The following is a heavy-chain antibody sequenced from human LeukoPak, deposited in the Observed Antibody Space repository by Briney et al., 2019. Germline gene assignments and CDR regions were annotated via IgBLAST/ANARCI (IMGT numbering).Heavy chain of an antibody. V-gene: IGHV3-48*01. J-gene: IGHJ4*02. CDR3: ARESITGDRDFDY. Sequence: PVGSLRLSCAASGFSFSSYSMNWVRQAPGRGLEWISYISSGSRTIFYADSVKGRFTISRDNAKNSLYLLMNSLRADDTAVYYCARESITGDRDFDYWGQGTLITVSS. D-gene: IGHD7-27*01. CDR1: GFSFSSYS. CDR2: ISSGSRTI.